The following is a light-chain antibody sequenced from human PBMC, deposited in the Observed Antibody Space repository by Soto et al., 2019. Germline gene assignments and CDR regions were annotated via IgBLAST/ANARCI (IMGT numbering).Light chain of an antibody. CDR2: DVS. V-gene: IGLV2-11*01. CDR1: SSDVGGYNY. J-gene: IGLJ1*01. CDR3: RSYAGSPRYV. Sequence: QSALTQPRSVSGSPGQSVTISCTGTSSDVGGYNYVSWYQQHPGKAPKVMIYDVSERPSGVPDRFSGSKSGNTASLTISGLQAEDEADYYCRSYAGSPRYVFRTGTKVTVL.